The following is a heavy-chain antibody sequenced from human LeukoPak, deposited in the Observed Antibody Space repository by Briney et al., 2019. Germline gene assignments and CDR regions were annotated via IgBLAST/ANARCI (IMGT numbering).Heavy chain of an antibody. CDR2: IWYDGTNK. D-gene: IGHD3-10*02. Sequence: PGGSLRLSCEASGFSFSSYVMHWVRQAPGKGLEWVAVIWYDGTNKYYADSVKGRFTISRDNAKNSLYLQMNSLRAEDTAVYYCAELGITMIGGVWGKGTTVTISS. J-gene: IGHJ6*04. CDR3: AELGITMIGGV. V-gene: IGHV3-33*03. CDR1: GFSFSSYV.